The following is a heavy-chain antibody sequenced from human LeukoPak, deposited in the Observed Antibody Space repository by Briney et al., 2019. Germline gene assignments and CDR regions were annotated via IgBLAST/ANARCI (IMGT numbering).Heavy chain of an antibody. J-gene: IGHJ3*02. CDR2: ISRDGSSI. V-gene: IGHV3-74*01. Sequence: GGSLRLSCAASGFTLNNYWMHWVRQGPGEGLMWVSRISRDGSSITYADSVKGRFTISRDNTKNTLYLQMISLRAEDTAVYYCVRDCSDAGCYASAFDIWGRGTMVTVSS. CDR3: VRDCSDAGCYASAFDI. CDR1: GFTLNNYW. D-gene: IGHD2-2*01.